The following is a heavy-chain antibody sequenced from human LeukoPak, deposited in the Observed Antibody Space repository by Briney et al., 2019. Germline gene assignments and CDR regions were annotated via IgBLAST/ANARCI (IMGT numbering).Heavy chain of an antibody. Sequence: GGSLRLSCAASGFTFTSYAMSWVRQAPGKGLEWVSAISGSGGSTYYADSVKGRFTISRDNSKNTLYLQMNSLKTEDTAVYYCTTDLLGERYRWDYWGQGTLVTVSS. CDR3: TTDLLGERYRWDY. CDR2: ISGSGGST. J-gene: IGHJ4*02. D-gene: IGHD3-16*01. CDR1: GFTFTSYA. V-gene: IGHV3-23*01.